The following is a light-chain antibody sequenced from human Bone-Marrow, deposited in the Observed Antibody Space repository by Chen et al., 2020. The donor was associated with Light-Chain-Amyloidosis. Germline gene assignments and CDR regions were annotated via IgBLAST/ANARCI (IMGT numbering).Light chain of an antibody. V-gene: IGKV3-20*01. CDR1: QSVSSN. J-gene: IGKJ1*01. CDR2: DAS. Sequence: EIVMTQSPATLSVSPGERATLSCRASQSVSSNLAWYQQKPGQAPRLLIYDASSRAPGIPDRFSGSESGIVFTLTISRVEPEDFAVYYCQQYGSSPVTFGQGTKVEIK. CDR3: QQYGSSPVT.